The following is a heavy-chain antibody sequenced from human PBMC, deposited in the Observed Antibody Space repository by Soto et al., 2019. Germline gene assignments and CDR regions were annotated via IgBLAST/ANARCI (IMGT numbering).Heavy chain of an antibody. CDR3: ARHSRFNLVRGVIIRGPFDY. CDR1: GGSISSSSYY. Sequence: SETLSLTCTVSGGSISSSSYYWGWIRQPPGKGLEWIGSIYYRGSTYYNPSLKRQVSISVDTSKNQFSLKLSSVTAADTAVYYCARHSRFNLVRGVIIRGPFDYWGQGTLVTVSS. D-gene: IGHD3-10*01. V-gene: IGHV4-39*01. CDR2: IYYRGST. J-gene: IGHJ4*02.